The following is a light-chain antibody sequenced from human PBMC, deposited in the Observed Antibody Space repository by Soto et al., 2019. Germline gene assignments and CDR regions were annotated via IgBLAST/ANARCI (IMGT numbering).Light chain of an antibody. CDR2: EIN. J-gene: IGLJ3*02. V-gene: IGLV2-8*01. CDR1: SSDVGGYNF. CDR3: SSYAGSFTGV. Sequence: QSALTQPPSASGSPGQSVTISCTGTSSDVGGYNFVSWYQQHPGKAPKLMIFEINNRPSGVPDRFSGSKSANTASLTVSGLQAEDEADYYCSSYAGSFTGVFGGGTKLTVL.